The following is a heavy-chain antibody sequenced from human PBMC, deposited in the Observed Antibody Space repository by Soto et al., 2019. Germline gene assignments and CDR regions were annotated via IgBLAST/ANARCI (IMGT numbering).Heavy chain of an antibody. CDR2: ISGYNGDT. V-gene: IGHV1-18*01. CDR1: GYTFNTYS. CDR3: ARENVLAYVNTAMVYYFDD. J-gene: IGHJ4*02. D-gene: IGHD5-18*01. Sequence: ASVKVSCKASGYTFNTYSISWVRQAPGQGLEWMGWISGYNGDTHYAQKFQGRVTMTTDTSTSTAYMELRSLRSDDTAMYYCARENVLAYVNTAMVYYFDDWGQGTLVTVSS.